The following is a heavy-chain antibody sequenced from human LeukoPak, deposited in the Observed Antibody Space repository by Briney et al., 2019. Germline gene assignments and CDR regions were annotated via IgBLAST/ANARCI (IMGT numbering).Heavy chain of an antibody. CDR1: GFTFDDYA. J-gene: IGHJ4*02. D-gene: IGHD5-18*01. V-gene: IGHV3-9*03. CDR3: AKASGYSYGHFDY. Sequence: GGSLRLSCAASGFTFDDYAMHWVRQAPGKGLEWVSGISWNSGSIGYADSVKGRFTISRDNAKNSLYLQMNSLRAEDMALYYCAKASGYSYGHFDYWGQGTLVTVSS. CDR2: ISWNSGSI.